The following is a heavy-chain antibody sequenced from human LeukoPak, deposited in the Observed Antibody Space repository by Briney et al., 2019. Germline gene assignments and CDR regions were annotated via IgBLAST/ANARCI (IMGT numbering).Heavy chain of an antibody. Sequence: ASVKVSCTASGYTFTSYAMNWVRQAPGQGLEWMGWINTNTGNPTYAQGFTGRFVFSLDTSVSTAYLQISSLKAEDTAVYYCATSTGGYCSGGSCYQLDYWGQGTLVTVSS. J-gene: IGHJ4*02. V-gene: IGHV7-4-1*02. CDR3: ATSTGGYCSGGSCYQLDY. D-gene: IGHD2-15*01. CDR1: GYTFTSYA. CDR2: INTNTGNP.